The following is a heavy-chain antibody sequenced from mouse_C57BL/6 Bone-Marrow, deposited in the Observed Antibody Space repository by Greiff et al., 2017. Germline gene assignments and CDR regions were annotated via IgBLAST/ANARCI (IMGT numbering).Heavy chain of an antibody. CDR2: IHPNSGST. D-gene: IGHD1-1*01. CDR1: GYTFTSYW. V-gene: IGHV1-64*01. J-gene: IGHJ4*01. CDR3: ARGYYYGSSYYAMDY. Sequence: QVQLQQPGAELVKPGASVKLSCNASGYTFTSYWMHWVKQRPGPGLEWIGMIHPNSGSTNYNEKFKSKATLTVDKSSSTAYMQLSSLTSEDSAVYYCARGYYYGSSYYAMDYWGQGTTVTVSS.